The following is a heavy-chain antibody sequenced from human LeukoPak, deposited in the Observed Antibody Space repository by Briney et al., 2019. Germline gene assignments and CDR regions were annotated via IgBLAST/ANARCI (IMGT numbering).Heavy chain of an antibody. Sequence: SETLSLTCTVSGGSITRGSFYWTWIRLPAGKGLEWIGHVYSGGSTDYNPSLKSRATISRDTSKNQFTLILSSMTAADTAVYYCAREQYSYDHYYLDFWGQGTLLTVSS. D-gene: IGHD5-18*01. CDR2: VYSGGST. CDR3: AREQYSYDHYYLDF. CDR1: GGSITRGSFY. V-gene: IGHV4-61*09. J-gene: IGHJ4*02.